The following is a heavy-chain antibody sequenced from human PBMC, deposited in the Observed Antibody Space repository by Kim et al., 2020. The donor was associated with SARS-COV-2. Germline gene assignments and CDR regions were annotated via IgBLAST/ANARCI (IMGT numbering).Heavy chain of an antibody. J-gene: IGHJ6*02. CDR3: VRTSRGHSFDSLDV. CDR2: MNPVDGDT. D-gene: IGHD2-15*01. Sequence: ASVKVSCKSPAYGFSGYFIQWVRQAPGRRPEWLGRMNPVDGDTQVTRNLQGRVSLTRDRSINTAFMVMNSLTPDDTAVYYCVRTSRGHSFDSLDVWGQGTTITVS. CDR1: AYGFSGYF. V-gene: IGHV1-2*06.